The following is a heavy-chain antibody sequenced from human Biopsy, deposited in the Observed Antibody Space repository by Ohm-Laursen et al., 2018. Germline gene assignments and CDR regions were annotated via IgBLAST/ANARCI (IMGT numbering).Heavy chain of an antibody. CDR3: ARGSNDFGGLCFPR. CDR2: IYYTGYT. V-gene: IGHV4-59*02. CDR1: GDSVTKYY. J-gene: IGHJ4*02. D-gene: IGHD4-23*01. Sequence: SDTLSLTCTVSGDSVTKYYWSWIRQPPGKGLEWIGHIYYTGYTSYNASLKSRVTISVDTSRNHFSLRLSSLTAADAAVYYCARGSNDFGGLCFPRWGQGTLLTVSS.